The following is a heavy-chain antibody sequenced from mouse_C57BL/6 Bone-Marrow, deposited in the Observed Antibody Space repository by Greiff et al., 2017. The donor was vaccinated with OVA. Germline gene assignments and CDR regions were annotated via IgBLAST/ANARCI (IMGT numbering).Heavy chain of an antibody. CDR1: GYTFTSYG. D-gene: IGHD1-1*01. CDR3: ASGGGTTNFYV. J-gene: IGHJ1*03. Sequence: QVQLKQSGAELARPGASVKLSCKASGYTFTSYGISWVKQRTGQGLEWIGEIYPRSGNTYYNEKFKGKATLTADKSSSTAYMELRSLTSEDSAVYFCASGGGTTNFYVWGTGTTVSVSS. V-gene: IGHV1-81*01. CDR2: IYPRSGNT.